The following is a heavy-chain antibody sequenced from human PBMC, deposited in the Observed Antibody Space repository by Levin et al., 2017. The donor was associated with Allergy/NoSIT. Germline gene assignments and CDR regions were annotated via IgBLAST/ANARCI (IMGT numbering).Heavy chain of an antibody. CDR1: GFTFRNYW. CDR2: INNDGSIT. V-gene: IGHV3-74*01. CDR3: ARGASGYSYG. J-gene: IGHJ4*02. Sequence: LSLTCAASGFTFRNYWMHWVRPAPGKGLVWVSRINNDGSITNYADSVKGRFTISRDDAKSTLYLQMNSLRVEDTAVYYCARGASGYSYGWGQGILVTVSS. D-gene: IGHD5-18*01.